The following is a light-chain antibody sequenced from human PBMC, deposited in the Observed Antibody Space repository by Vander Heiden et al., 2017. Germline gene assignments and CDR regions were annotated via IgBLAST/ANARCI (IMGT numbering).Light chain of an antibody. CDR3: AVWDDNLKGVV. CDR2: SDN. Sequence: SLLTQPPSPSGTPTQTYTRSCSGDGSHTETNTLNQYRQIPGRAPTLLLYSDNQRPSGVPDRFSASTSGTSASPAISGPQSDDEADYDGAVWDDNLKGVVFGGGTRLSVL. V-gene: IGLV1-44*01. CDR1: GSHTETNT. J-gene: IGLJ2*01.